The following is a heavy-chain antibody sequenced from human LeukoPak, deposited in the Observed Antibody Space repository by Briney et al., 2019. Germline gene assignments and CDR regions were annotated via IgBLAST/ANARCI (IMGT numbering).Heavy chain of an antibody. CDR1: GYTFTSYG. V-gene: IGHV1-18*01. J-gene: IGHJ4*02. CDR3: ASGTTNLIFDY. D-gene: IGHD1-14*01. Sequence: SSVTVSCKASGYTFTSYGISWVRQAPGQGLEWMGWISAYNGNTNYAQKLQGRVTMTTDTSTSTAYMELRSLRSDDTAVYYCASGTTNLIFDYWGQGTLVTVPS. CDR2: ISAYNGNT.